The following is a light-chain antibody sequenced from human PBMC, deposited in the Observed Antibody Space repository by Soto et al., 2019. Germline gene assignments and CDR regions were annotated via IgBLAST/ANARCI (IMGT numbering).Light chain of an antibody. CDR3: QQYKSSST. CDR2: KAS. Sequence: DIQMTQSPSTLSASVGDTVTITCRASESISIWLAWYQQKPGKAPNLLINKASSLQSEVPSRFSGSGSGTEFTLTITSLQPDDFGVYYCQQYKSSSTFGPGTKVDIK. CDR1: ESISIW. V-gene: IGKV1-5*03. J-gene: IGKJ1*01.